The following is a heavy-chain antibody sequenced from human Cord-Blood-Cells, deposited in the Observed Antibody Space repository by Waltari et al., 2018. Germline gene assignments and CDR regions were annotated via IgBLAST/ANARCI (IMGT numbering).Heavy chain of an antibody. CDR3: ARFSGSYYGAFDI. J-gene: IGHJ3*02. D-gene: IGHD1-26*01. V-gene: IGHV3-7*01. CDR1: GFTFSSYW. CDR2: IKQDGSEK. Sequence: EVQLVESGGGLVQPGGSLRLSCAASGFTFSSYWMSWVRQAPGKGREWVANIKQDGSEKYYVDSVKGRFTIARDNTKNSLYLQMNSLRAEDTAVYYCARFSGSYYGAFDIWGQGTMVTVSS.